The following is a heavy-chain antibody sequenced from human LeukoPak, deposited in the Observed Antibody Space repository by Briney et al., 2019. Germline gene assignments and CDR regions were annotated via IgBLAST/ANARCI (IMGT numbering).Heavy chain of an antibody. Sequence: QPGRSLRLSCAASGFTFDDYAMHWVRHAPGKGLEWVSGISWNSGSIGYADSVKGRFTISRDNAKNSLYLQMNSLRAEDTALYYCAKDRGYSYGLGVDYWGQGTLVTVSS. CDR1: GFTFDDYA. CDR3: AKDRGYSYGLGVDY. D-gene: IGHD5-18*01. CDR2: ISWNSGSI. V-gene: IGHV3-9*01. J-gene: IGHJ4*02.